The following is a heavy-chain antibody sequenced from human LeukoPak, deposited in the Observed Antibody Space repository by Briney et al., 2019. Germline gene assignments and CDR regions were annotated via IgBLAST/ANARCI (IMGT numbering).Heavy chain of an antibody. Sequence: GASVKVSCKVSGYTLTELSMHWVRQAPGKGLEWMGGFDPEDGETIYAQKFQGRVTMTEDTSTDTAYMELSSLRSGDTAVYYCATDFGSGWYVGYWGQGTLVTVSS. V-gene: IGHV1-24*01. CDR2: FDPEDGET. CDR3: ATDFGSGWYVGY. CDR1: GYTLTELS. J-gene: IGHJ4*02. D-gene: IGHD6-19*01.